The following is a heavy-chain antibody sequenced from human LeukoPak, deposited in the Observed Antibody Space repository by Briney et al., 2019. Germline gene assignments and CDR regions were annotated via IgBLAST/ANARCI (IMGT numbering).Heavy chain of an antibody. J-gene: IGHJ5*02. CDR2: IYTSGST. CDR1: GGSISSYY. Sequence: ASETLPLTCTVSGGSISSYYWSWIRQPAGKGLEWIGRIYTSGSTNYNPSLKSRVTMSVDTSKNQFSLKLSSVTAADTAVYYCARDKEYDILTDQNWFDPWGQGTLVTVSS. CDR3: ARDKEYDILTDQNWFDP. D-gene: IGHD3-9*01. V-gene: IGHV4-4*07.